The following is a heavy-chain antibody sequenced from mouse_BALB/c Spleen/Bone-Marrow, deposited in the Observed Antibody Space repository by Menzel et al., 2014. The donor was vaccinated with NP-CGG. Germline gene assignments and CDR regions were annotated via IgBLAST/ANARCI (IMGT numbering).Heavy chain of an antibody. CDR2: IDPANGNT. J-gene: IGHJ4*01. CDR1: GFNIKDTY. V-gene: IGHV14-3*02. CDR3: ARWEYYAMDY. Sequence: EVQLVESGAELVKPWASVKLSCTASGFNIKDTYMHWVKQRPEQGLEWIGRIDPANGNTKYDPKFQGKATITADTSSNTAYLQLSSLTSEDTAVYYCARWEYYAMDYWGQGTSVTVSS. D-gene: IGHD4-1*01.